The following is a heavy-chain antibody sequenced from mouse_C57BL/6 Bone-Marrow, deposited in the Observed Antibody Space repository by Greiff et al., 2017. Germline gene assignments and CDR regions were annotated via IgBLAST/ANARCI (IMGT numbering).Heavy chain of an antibody. CDR1: GYTFTDYY. Sequence: QVQLQQSGAELVRPGASVKLSCKASGYTFTDYYINWVKQRPGQGLEWIARIYPGSGNTYYNEKFKGKATLTAEKSSSTAYMQLSSLTSEDSAVYFCARPNPGFITTVVAFDYWGQGTTLTVSS. CDR3: ARPNPGFITTVVAFDY. CDR2: IYPGSGNT. V-gene: IGHV1-76*01. J-gene: IGHJ2*01. D-gene: IGHD1-1*01.